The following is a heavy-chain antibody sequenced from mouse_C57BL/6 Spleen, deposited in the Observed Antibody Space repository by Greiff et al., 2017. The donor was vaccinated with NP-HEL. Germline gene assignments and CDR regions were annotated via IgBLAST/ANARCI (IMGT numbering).Heavy chain of an antibody. J-gene: IGHJ4*01. CDR1: GFTFSSYA. CDR3: ARDLGITTYMDY. V-gene: IGHV5-4*01. CDR2: ISDGGSYT. D-gene: IGHD2-4*01. Sequence: VKLVESGGGLVKPGGSLKLSCAASGFTFSSYAMSWVRQTPEKRLEWVATISDGGSYTYYPDNVKGRFTISRDNAKNNLYLQMSHLKSEDTAMYYCARDLGITTYMDYWGQGTSVTVSS.